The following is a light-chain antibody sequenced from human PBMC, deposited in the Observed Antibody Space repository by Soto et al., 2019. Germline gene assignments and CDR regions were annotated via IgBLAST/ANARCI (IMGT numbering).Light chain of an antibody. V-gene: IGLV2-14*01. J-gene: IGLJ2*01. Sequence: QSALTQPASVSGSPEQSITISCTGTSSDVGAYNYVSWYQQHPGKAPKLMIFEVNNRPSGVSNRFSGSKSGNTASLAISGLQAEDEADYYCSSYTSSSTLVFGGGTKLTVL. CDR1: SSDVGAYNY. CDR3: SSYTSSSTLV. CDR2: EVN.